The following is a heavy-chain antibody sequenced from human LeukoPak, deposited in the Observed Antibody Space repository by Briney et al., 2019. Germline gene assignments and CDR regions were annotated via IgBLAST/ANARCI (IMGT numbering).Heavy chain of an antibody. J-gene: IGHJ5*02. D-gene: IGHD1-26*01. CDR2: INSSGGST. V-gene: IGHV1-46*01. CDR3: ARGGVGATTYFWFDP. Sequence: ASVTVSSTASGYTFTNYYIHWVRQAPGQGLDCMGIINSSGGSTSYAQKFQGRVTMTRDMSTSTVYMELSSLRSEDTAVYYCARGGVGATTYFWFDPWGQGTLVTVSS. CDR1: GYTFTNYY.